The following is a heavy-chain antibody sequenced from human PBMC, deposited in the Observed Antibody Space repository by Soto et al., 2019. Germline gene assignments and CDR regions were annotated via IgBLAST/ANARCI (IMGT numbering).Heavy chain of an antibody. CDR2: TYYRSQWYN. CDR1: GDSVSSNSAA. D-gene: IGHD3-22*01. V-gene: IGHV6-1*01. J-gene: IGHJ5*02. CDR3: ARAGYSDSSSYYYAWFDP. Sequence: SQTLSLTCTISGDSVSSNSAASNWIRQSPSRGLEWLGRTYYRSQWYNDYAVSVKSRITINPATSKNQFSLQLYSVTLEDTAVYYCARAGYSDSSSYYYAWFDPWGQGILVTVSS.